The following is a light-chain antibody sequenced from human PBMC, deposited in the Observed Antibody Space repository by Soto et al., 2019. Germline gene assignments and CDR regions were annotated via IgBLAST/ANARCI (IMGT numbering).Light chain of an antibody. Sequence: EIVMTQSPATLSLSPGERATLSCRASQSVSNNLAWYQQKPGQAPRLLIYGASTRATGIPARFNGSGSGTEFTLTISSLQSDDFAMYYCQQYNNWFLYTFGQGTKLEFK. V-gene: IGKV3-15*01. CDR2: GAS. CDR1: QSVSNN. J-gene: IGKJ2*01. CDR3: QQYNNWFLYT.